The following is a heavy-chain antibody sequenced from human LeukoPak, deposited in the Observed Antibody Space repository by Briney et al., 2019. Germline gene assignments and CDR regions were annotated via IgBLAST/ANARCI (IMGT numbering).Heavy chain of an antibody. J-gene: IGHJ4*02. CDR3: AREGGRNSGYAFDY. Sequence: KPSETLSLTCAVYGGSFSGYYWSWIRQPPGRGLEWIGEINHSGSTNYNPSLKSRVTISVDTSKNQFSLKLSSVTAADTAVYYCAREGGRNSGYAFDYWGQGTLVTVSS. CDR1: GGSFSGYY. V-gene: IGHV4-34*01. CDR2: INHSGST. D-gene: IGHD3-22*01.